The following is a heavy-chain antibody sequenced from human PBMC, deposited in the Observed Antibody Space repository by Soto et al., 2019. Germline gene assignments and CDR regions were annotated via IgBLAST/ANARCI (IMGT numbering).Heavy chain of an antibody. V-gene: IGHV3-23*01. J-gene: IGHJ5*01. D-gene: IGHD3-22*01. Sequence: EVHLLESGGALVQPGGSLTLSCAASGFSFSDYAMSWVRQAPGKGLEWVSSISRTGDSAYYADSVKGRFAISRDRSKNRFSLQMNSLRVEDTALYYCAKGPDGSGYYHNWFDSWGQGTLITVAS. CDR3: AKGPDGSGYYHNWFDS. CDR1: GFSFSDYA. CDR2: ISRTGDSA.